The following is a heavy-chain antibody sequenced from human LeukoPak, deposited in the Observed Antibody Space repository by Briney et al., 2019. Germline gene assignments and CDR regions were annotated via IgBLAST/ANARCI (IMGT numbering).Heavy chain of an antibody. D-gene: IGHD3-10*01. CDR2: ISGSGGKT. CDR1: GITLSNYG. CDR3: AKRGVVIRVFLVGFHKEAYYFDS. Sequence: GGSLRLSCSVSGITLSNYGMSCVRQPPGKGLEWVAGISGSGGKTNYADSVKGRFTISRDNPKNTLYLQMSSLRVEDTAVYFCAKRGVVIRVFLVGFHKEAYYFDSWGQGALVTVSS. J-gene: IGHJ4*02. V-gene: IGHV3-23*01.